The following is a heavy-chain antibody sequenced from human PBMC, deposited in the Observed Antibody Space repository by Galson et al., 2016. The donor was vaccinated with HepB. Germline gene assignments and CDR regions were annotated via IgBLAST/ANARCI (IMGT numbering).Heavy chain of an antibody. Sequence: SETLSLTCTVSGGSVSSGSYYWSWIRQPPGKGLEWIGNIYYSGSTNYNPSLKSRVTISVDTSKNQVSLKLSSVTAADTAVYFCVRGSAAYFDYWGQGSLVTVSS. J-gene: IGHJ4*02. V-gene: IGHV4-61*01. CDR1: GGSVSSGSYY. D-gene: IGHD3-10*01. CDR3: VRGSAAYFDY. CDR2: IYYSGST.